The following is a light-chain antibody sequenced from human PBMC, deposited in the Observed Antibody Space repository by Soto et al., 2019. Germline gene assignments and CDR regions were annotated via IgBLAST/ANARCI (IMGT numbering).Light chain of an antibody. CDR3: QKYNSAPWT. V-gene: IGKV1-27*01. CDR1: QGISNS. CDR2: AAS. J-gene: IGKJ1*01. Sequence: DIQMTQSPSSLSASVGDRVTITFRASQGISNSLAWYQQKPGKAPKLLIYAASALHSGVPSRFRGSGSVTDFTLTISSLQPEDVATYYCQKYNSAPWTFGQGTKVEIK.